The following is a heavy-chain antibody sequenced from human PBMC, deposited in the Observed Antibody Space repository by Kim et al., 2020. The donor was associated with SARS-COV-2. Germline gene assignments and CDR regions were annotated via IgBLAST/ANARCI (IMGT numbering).Heavy chain of an antibody. CDR2: ISSSIDYT. J-gene: IGHJ4*02. CDR3: ARVPLGSSSCYYFDY. D-gene: IGHD6-13*01. Sequence: GGSLRLSCAASGFTFSDYYMSWIRQAPGKGLEWVSYISSSIDYTNYADSLKGRFTISRDNAKNSLYLQMNSLRADDTAVYYCARVPLGSSSCYYFDYWGQGTLVTVSS. V-gene: IGHV3-11*05. CDR1: GFTFSDYY.